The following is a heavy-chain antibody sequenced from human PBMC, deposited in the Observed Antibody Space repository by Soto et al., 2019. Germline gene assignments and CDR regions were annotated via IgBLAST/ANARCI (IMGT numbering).Heavy chain of an antibody. CDR3: ASYYYDSSGYLFDY. D-gene: IGHD3-22*01. Sequence: GGSLRLSCAASGFTFSSYAMSWVRQAPGKGLEWVSAISGSGGSTYYADSVKGRFTISRDNSKNTLYLQMNSLRAEDTAVYYCASYYYDSSGYLFDYWGQGTLVTVSS. J-gene: IGHJ4*02. CDR1: GFTFSSYA. CDR2: ISGSGGST. V-gene: IGHV3-23*01.